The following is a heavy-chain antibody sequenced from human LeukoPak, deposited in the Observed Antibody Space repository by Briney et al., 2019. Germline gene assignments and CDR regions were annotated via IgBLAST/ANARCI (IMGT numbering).Heavy chain of an antibody. D-gene: IGHD2-15*01. Sequence: GASVKVSCKASGGTFSSYAISWVRQAPGQGLEWMGWINPNSGGTNYAQKFQGRVTMTRDTSISTAYMELSRLTSDDTGVYYCAGDIVVVVAAPSTVDYWGQGTLVTVSS. CDR2: INPNSGGT. J-gene: IGHJ4*02. V-gene: IGHV1-2*02. CDR3: AGDIVVVVAAPSTVDY. CDR1: GGTFSSYA.